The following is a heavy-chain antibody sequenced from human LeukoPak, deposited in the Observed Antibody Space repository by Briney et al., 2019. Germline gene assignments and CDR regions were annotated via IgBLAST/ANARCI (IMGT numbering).Heavy chain of an antibody. Sequence: ASVKVSCKASGYTYTGYYMHWVRQATGQGLEWMGWMNPNSGNTGYAQKFQGRVTMTRNTSISTAYMELSSLRSEDTAVYYCARGRVYCSGGSCYYWFDPWGQGTLVTVSS. V-gene: IGHV1-8*02. CDR3: ARGRVYCSGGSCYYWFDP. CDR1: GYTYTGYY. CDR2: MNPNSGNT. D-gene: IGHD2-15*01. J-gene: IGHJ5*02.